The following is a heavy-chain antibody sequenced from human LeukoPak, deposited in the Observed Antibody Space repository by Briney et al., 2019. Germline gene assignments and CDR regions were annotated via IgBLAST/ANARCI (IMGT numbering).Heavy chain of an antibody. CDR3: ARSDGGSENY. J-gene: IGHJ4*02. D-gene: IGHD1-26*01. CDR2: ISSTGSYI. V-gene: IGHV3-21*06. Sequence: PGGSLSLSCATSGFTFSSYGMNWVRQAPGKGLEWVSSISSTGSYIFYADSVKGRFTISRDDAKNSVYLQMNSLRDEDTAVYYCARSDGGSENYWGQGILVTVSS. CDR1: GFTFSSYG.